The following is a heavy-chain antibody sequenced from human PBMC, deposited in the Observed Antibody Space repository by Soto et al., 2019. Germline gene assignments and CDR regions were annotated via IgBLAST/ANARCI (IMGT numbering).Heavy chain of an antibody. CDR3: ATAEVDY. J-gene: IGHJ4*02. CDR2: MTSDGRTV. CDR1: GFTFGDYW. Sequence: GGSVRLSCATSGFTFGDYWMHWVRQAPGKGPEWVSRMTSDGRTVQYADSVKGRFTASRDNAKSTLYLQMNSLRAEDTAIYYCATAEVDYWGPGTLVTV. V-gene: IGHV3-74*01.